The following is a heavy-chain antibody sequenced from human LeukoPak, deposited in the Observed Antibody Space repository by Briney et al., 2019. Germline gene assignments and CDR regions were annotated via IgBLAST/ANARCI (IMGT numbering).Heavy chain of an antibody. CDR1: GGSFSGYY. Sequence: PSETLSLTCAVYGGSFSGYYWSWIRQPPGKGLEWIGEINHSGSTNYNPSLKSRVTISVDTSKNQFSLKLSSVTAADTAVYYCARGRGSYYRDYFDYWGQGTLVTVSS. V-gene: IGHV4-34*01. J-gene: IGHJ4*02. CDR2: INHSGST. D-gene: IGHD1-26*01. CDR3: ARGRGSYYRDYFDY.